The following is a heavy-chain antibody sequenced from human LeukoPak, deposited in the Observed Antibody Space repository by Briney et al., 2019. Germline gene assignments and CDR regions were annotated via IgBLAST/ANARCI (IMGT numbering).Heavy chain of an antibody. D-gene: IGHD3-3*01. Sequence: GGSLRLSCAASGFTFSSYEMNWVRQAPGKGLEWVSYISSSGSTIYYADSVKGRFTISRDNAKNSLYLQMNSLRAEDTAVYYCARDRGGVVITHFDYWGQGTLVTVSP. CDR3: ARDRGGVVITHFDY. CDR1: GFTFSSYE. J-gene: IGHJ4*02. CDR2: ISSSGSTI. V-gene: IGHV3-48*03.